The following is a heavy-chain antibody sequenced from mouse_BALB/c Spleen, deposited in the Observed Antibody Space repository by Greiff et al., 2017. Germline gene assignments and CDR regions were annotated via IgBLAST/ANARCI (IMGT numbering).Heavy chain of an antibody. V-gene: IGHV5-9-4*01. J-gene: IGHJ3*01. CDR1: GFTFSSYA. CDR3: ERGPFAY. Sequence: EVKLMESGGGLVKPGGSLKLSCAASGFTFSSYAMSWVRQSPEKRLEWVAEISSGGSYTYYPDTVTGRFTISRDNAKNTLYLEMSSLRSEDTAMYYCERGPFAYWGQGTLVTVSA. CDR2: ISSGGSYT.